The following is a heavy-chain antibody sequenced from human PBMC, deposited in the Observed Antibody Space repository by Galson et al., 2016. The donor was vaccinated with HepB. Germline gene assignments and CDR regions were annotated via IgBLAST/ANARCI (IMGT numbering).Heavy chain of an antibody. V-gene: IGHV1-69*13. D-gene: IGHD2-15*01. J-gene: IGHJ4*02. CDR1: GYTFTGYY. CDR3: ARDGTDCSGGSCYSD. Sequence: SVKVSCKASGYTFTGYYMHWARQAPGQGLEWMGGIIPIFGAANYAQTFQGRVTITADESTSTAYMELSSLRSEDTAVYYCARDGTDCSGGSCYSDWGQGTLVTVSS. CDR2: IIPIFGAA.